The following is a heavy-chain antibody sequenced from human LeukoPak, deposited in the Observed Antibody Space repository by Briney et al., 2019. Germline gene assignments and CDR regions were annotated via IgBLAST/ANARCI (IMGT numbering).Heavy chain of an antibody. CDR2: ISSSSSYI. CDR3: ARFSGYCSRTSCTPGD. Sequence: GGSLRLSCAASGFTFSSYNMNWVRQAPGEGLEWGSSISSSSSYIYYADSVKGRFTISRDNAKNSLYLQMNSLRAEDTAVYYCARFSGYCSRTSCTPGDWGQGTLVTVSS. J-gene: IGHJ4*02. V-gene: IGHV3-21*01. D-gene: IGHD2-2*01. CDR1: GFTFSSYN.